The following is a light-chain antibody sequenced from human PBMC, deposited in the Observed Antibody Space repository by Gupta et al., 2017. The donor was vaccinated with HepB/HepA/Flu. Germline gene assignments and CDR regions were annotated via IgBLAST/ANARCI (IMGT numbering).Light chain of an antibody. J-gene: IGLJ3*02. V-gene: IGLV3-21*04. Sequence: SYVLTQPPSVSVAPGKTARVTWGGNNIGSKSVHWYQQKPGQAPVVVIYYDSDRPSGIPERFSGSKSGNTATLTISRVEAGDEADFYCQVWDSSSEHWVFGGGTKLTVL. CDR1: NIGSKS. CDR2: YDS. CDR3: QVWDSSSEHWV.